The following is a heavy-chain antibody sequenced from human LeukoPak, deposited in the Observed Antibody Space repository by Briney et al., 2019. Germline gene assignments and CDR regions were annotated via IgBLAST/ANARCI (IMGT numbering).Heavy chain of an antibody. V-gene: IGHV3-30*07. CDR3: ARDWGARNYGWHFDL. CDR2: ISYGGNDK. CDR1: GFTFINYS. J-gene: IGHJ2*01. D-gene: IGHD3-16*01. Sequence: GRSLRLSCVASGFTFINYSSHWVRQAPGKGLQWMAVISYGGNDKYYADSVRGRFTISRDNSKNTLYLQINSLRAEDTAVYYCARDWGARNYGWHFDLWGRGTLVTVSS.